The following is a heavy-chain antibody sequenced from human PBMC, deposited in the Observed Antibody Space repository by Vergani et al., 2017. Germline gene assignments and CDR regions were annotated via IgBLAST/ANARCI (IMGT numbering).Heavy chain of an antibody. CDR2: NYYSGST. V-gene: IGHV4-61*01. J-gene: IGHJ4*02. CDR3: AVRPRVNLVGGDIVTKKTFDC. Sequence: QVQLQESGPGLVKPSETLSLTCTVSGGSVSSGSYYWSWIRQPPGQGLEWIGYNYYSGSTNYNHASKSRVTISVDTSKTQFSLKLCSVTASDTAMYYCAVRPRVNLVGGDIVTKKTFDCWSQGSLVTVSS. D-gene: IGHD3-10*01. CDR1: GGSVSSGSYY.